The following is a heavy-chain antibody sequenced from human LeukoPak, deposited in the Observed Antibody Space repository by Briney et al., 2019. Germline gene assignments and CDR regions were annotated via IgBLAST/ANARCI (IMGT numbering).Heavy chain of an antibody. CDR3: ARAAVRGVVDY. J-gene: IGHJ4*02. D-gene: IGHD3-10*01. CDR1: GGSISSYY. Sequence: PSETLSLTCAVSGGSISSYYWSWIRQPPGKGLEWIGYIYYSGSTNYNPSLKSRVTISVDTSKNHFSLKLSSVTAADTAVYYCARAAVRGVVDYWGQGTLVTVSS. V-gene: IGHV4-59*01. CDR2: IYYSGST.